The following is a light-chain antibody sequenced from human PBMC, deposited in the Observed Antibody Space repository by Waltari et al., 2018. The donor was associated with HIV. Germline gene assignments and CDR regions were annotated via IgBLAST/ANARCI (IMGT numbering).Light chain of an antibody. CDR1: EGVRSN. J-gene: IGKJ1*01. CDR3: QQYNNWWT. V-gene: IGKV3-15*01. Sequence: ELALSYSPATLSVSRGEGVTLSCRPGEGVRSNMAWYQQNPGQAPRLLIYEASTRATGIPARFSGSEYGTEFSLTISSLQSEDFALYYCQQYNNWWTFGQGTKVEIK. CDR2: EAS.